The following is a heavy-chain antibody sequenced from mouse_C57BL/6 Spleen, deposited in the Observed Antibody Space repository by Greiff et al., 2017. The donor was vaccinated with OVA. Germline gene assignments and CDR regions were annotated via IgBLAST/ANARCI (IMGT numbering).Heavy chain of an antibody. V-gene: IGHV1-69*01. Sequence: QVQLKQPGAELVMPGASVKLSCKASGYTFTSYWMHWVKQRPGQGLEWIGEIDPSDSYTNYNQKFTGKSTLTVDNSSSTAYMQLSSLTSEDSAVYYCARRIGFITTVYYFDYWGQGTTLTVSS. J-gene: IGHJ2*01. CDR3: ARRIGFITTVYYFDY. D-gene: IGHD1-1*01. CDR1: GYTFTSYW. CDR2: IDPSDSYT.